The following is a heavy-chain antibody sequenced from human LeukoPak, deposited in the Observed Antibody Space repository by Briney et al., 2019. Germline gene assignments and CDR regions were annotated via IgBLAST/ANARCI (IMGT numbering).Heavy chain of an antibody. CDR2: ISYDGSNK. V-gene: IGHV3-30*18. Sequence: PGRSLRLSCAASGFTFSSYGMHWVRQAPGKGLEWVAVISYDGSNKYYADSVKGRFTISRDNSKNTLYLQMNSLRAEDTAVYYCAKDVVPKSRPHYCYYGMDVWGKGTTVTVSS. D-gene: IGHD2-21*01. J-gene: IGHJ6*04. CDR3: AKDVVPKSRPHYCYYGMDV. CDR1: GFTFSSYG.